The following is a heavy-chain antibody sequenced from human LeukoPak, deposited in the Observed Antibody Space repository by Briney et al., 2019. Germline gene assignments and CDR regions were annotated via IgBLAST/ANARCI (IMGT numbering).Heavy chain of an antibody. D-gene: IGHD3-22*01. V-gene: IGHV3-23*01. J-gene: IGHJ4*02. Sequence: GGSLRLSCAASGFTFSSYAMSWVRQAPGKGLEWVSGISNSGSRTFYADSVKGRFTISRDNSKNTLYLQMNSLRVEDTALYYCAKAPNYYDSSGYGDYFDYWGQGSLVTVSS. CDR1: GFTFSSYA. CDR2: ISNSGSRT. CDR3: AKAPNYYDSSGYGDYFDY.